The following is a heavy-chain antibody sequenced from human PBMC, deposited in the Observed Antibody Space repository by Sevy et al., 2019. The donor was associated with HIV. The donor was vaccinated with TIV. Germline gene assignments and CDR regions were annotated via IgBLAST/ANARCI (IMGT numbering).Heavy chain of an antibody. D-gene: IGHD3-10*01. CDR2: IYSGGST. CDR3: ARVHGSGSYTYYYYYMDV. Sequence: GGSLRLSCAASGFTVSSNYMSWVRQAPGKGLEWVSVIYSGGSTYYADSVKGRFTISRDNSKNTLYLQMNSLRAEDTAVYYCARVHGSGSYTYYYYYMDVWGKGTTVTVSS. CDR1: GFTVSSNY. V-gene: IGHV3-53*01. J-gene: IGHJ6*03.